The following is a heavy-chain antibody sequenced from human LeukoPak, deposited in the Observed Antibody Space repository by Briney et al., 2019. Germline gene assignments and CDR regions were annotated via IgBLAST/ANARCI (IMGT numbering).Heavy chain of an antibody. CDR1: GSTFSSYS. CDR3: ARVATASHYYYMDV. CDR2: ISSSSSYI. D-gene: IGHD5-12*01. J-gene: IGHJ6*03. V-gene: IGHV3-21*01. Sequence: GGSLRLSCAASGSTFSSYSMNWVRQAPGKGLEWVSSISSSSSYIYYADSVKGRFTISRDNAKNSLYPQMNSLRAEDTAVYYCARVATASHYYYMDVWGKGTTVTVSS.